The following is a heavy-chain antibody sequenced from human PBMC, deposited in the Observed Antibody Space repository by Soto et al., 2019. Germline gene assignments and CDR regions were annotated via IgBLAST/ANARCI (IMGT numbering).Heavy chain of an antibody. V-gene: IGHV1-2*02. CDR3: ARTYYYYYGMDV. CDR2: INPNSGGT. Sequence: ASVKVSCKASGYTFTSYGISWVRQAPGQGLEWMGWINPNSGGTNYAQKFQGRVTMTRDTSISTAYMELSRLRSDDTAVYYCARTYYYYYGMDVWGQGTTVTVSS. CDR1: GYTFTSYG. J-gene: IGHJ6*02.